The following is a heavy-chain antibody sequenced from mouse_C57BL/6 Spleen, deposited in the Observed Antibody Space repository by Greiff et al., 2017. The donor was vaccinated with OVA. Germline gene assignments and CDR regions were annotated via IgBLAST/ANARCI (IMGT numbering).Heavy chain of an antibody. Sequence: DVMLVESGGGLVKPGGSLKLSCAASGFTFSSYAMSWVRQTPEKRLEWVATISDGGSYTYYPDNVKGRFTISRDNAKNNLYLQMSHLKSEDTAMYYCARRSYYDYWGQGTTLTVSS. CDR2: ISDGGSYT. J-gene: IGHJ2*01. CDR1: GFTFSSYA. V-gene: IGHV5-4*03. CDR3: ARRSYYDY.